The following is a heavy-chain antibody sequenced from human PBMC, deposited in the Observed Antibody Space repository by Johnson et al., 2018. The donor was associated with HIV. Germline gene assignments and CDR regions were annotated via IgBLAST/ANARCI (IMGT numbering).Heavy chain of an antibody. Sequence: VQLVESGGGLVQPGGSLRLSCAASGFTFSSYAMSWVRQAPGKGLEWVSAISGSGGSTYYADSVKGRFTISRDNSKNTLYLQMNSLRAEETAVYYCAKGTMITFGGATPAAFDIWGQGTMVTVSS. J-gene: IGHJ3*02. CDR1: GFTFSSYA. CDR3: AKGTMITFGGATPAAFDI. V-gene: IGHV3-23*04. CDR2: ISGSGGST. D-gene: IGHD3-16*01.